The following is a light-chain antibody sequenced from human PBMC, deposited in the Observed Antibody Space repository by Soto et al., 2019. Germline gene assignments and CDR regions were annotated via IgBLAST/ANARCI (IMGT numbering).Light chain of an antibody. Sequence: QSVLTQPPSTSGTPGQRVTISCSGSSTNVGVNPVNWYQQFPGTAPRLLIYTNDQRPSGVPGRFSGSKSGTTASLDISGLQSDDEADYYCAAWDDSLYGLVFGGGTKGPS. J-gene: IGLJ2*01. V-gene: IGLV1-44*01. CDR2: TND. CDR3: AAWDDSLYGLV. CDR1: STNVGVNP.